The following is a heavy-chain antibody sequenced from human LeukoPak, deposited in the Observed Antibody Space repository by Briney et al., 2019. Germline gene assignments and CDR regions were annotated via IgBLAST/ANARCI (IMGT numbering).Heavy chain of an antibody. J-gene: IGHJ4*02. Sequence: ASVKVSCKASGYTFSNYHIHWVRQAPGQGIEWMGIINPRYGITTYAQNFQGRVTMTRDMSTSTVYMELSSLRSEDTAVYYCAREEARDGSTGYYFDYWGQGTLLTVSS. CDR2: INPRYGIT. CDR1: GYTFSNYH. V-gene: IGHV1-46*01. D-gene: IGHD5-24*01. CDR3: AREEARDGSTGYYFDY.